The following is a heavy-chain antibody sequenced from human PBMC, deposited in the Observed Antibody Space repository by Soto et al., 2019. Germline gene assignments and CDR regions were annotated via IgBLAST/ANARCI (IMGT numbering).Heavy chain of an antibody. CDR1: GGSISRGGYY. CDR3: ARDKEVATGRALDI. CDR2: IYYSGST. J-gene: IGHJ3*02. V-gene: IGHV4-31*02. D-gene: IGHD5-12*01. Sequence: SQTLSLTWTVSGGSISRGGYYWCWIRQHPGKGLEWIGYIYYSGSTYYNPSLKSRVTISVDHSKTKLPLKPSSVTAADKAVYYCARDKEVATGRALDIWGQGKMVT.